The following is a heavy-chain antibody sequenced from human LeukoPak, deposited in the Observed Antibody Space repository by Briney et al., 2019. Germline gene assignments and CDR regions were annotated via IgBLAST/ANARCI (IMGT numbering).Heavy chain of an antibody. CDR3: ARDPNSSSWYQGDY. J-gene: IGHJ4*02. CDR1: GYTFTGYY. V-gene: IGHV1-2*02. Sequence: ASVTVSCKASGYTFTGYYMHWVRQAPGQGLEWMGWINPNSGGTNYAQKFQGRVTMTRDTSISTAYMELSRLRSDDTAVYYCARDPNSSSWYQGDYWGQGTLVTVSS. CDR2: INPNSGGT. D-gene: IGHD6-13*01.